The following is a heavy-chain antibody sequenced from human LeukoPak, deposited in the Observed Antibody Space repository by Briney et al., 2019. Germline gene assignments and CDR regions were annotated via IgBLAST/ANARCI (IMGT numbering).Heavy chain of an antibody. Sequence: SETLSLTCTVSGGSISSSSYYWGWIRQPPGKGLEWIGNVYYSGSTYQNPSLKSRVTISVDTSKNQFSLKLSSVTAADTAVYYCASLTSEGWYFDLWGRGTLVTVSS. CDR1: GGSISSSSYY. V-gene: IGHV4-39*01. CDR3: ASLTSEGWYFDL. J-gene: IGHJ2*01. CDR2: VYYSGST. D-gene: IGHD1-14*01.